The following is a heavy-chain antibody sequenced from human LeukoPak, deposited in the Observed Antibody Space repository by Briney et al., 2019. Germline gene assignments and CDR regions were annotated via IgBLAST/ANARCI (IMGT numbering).Heavy chain of an antibody. D-gene: IGHD5-12*01. V-gene: IGHV4-34*01. J-gene: IGHJ4*02. Sequence: SETLSLTCAVYGESFSGYFWSWIRQPPGKGLEWIGDVNHSGSTYYNPSLKSRVTISVDTSKNQFSLKLSSVTAADTAVYYCARHYKWLRPVDYWGQGTLVTVSS. CDR3: ARHYKWLRPVDY. CDR1: GESFSGYF. CDR2: VNHSGST.